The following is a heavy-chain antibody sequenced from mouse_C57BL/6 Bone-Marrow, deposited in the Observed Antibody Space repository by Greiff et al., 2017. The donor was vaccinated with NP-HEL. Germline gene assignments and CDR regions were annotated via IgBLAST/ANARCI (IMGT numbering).Heavy chain of an antibody. CDR1: GYTFTSYT. V-gene: IGHV1-4*01. CDR3: AGREIITTVYYFDY. J-gene: IGHJ2*01. D-gene: IGHD1-1*01. CDR2: INPSSGYT. Sequence: QVQLQQSGAELARPGASVKMSCKASGYTFTSYTMHWVKQRPGQGLEWIGYINPSSGYTKYNQKFKDKATLTADKTSSTAYMQLSSLTSEDSAVYYCAGREIITTVYYFDYWGQGTTLTVSS.